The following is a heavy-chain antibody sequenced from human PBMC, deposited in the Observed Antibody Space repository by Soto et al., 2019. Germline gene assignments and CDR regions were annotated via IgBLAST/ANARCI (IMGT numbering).Heavy chain of an antibody. D-gene: IGHD2-2*01. V-gene: IGHV1-3*01. CDR1: GYTFTSYA. CDR2: INAGNGNT. Sequence: QVQLVQSGAEVKKPGASVKASCKASGYTFTSYAMHWVRQAPGQRLEWMGWINAGNGNTKYSQKFQGRVTLTRDTSASTAYMELSSLRSEDTAVYYCARSPKGSVPAARTRPFDYWGQGTLVTVSS. J-gene: IGHJ4*02. CDR3: ARSPKGSVPAARTRPFDY.